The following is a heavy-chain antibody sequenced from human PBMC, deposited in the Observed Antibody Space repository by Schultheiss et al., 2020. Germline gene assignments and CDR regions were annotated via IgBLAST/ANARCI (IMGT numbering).Heavy chain of an antibody. CDR2: INHSGST. J-gene: IGHJ4*02. CDR1: GGSFSGYF. D-gene: IGHD5-18*01. CDR3: ARLSGYSYGYNFDY. Sequence: SETLSLTCAVYGGSFSGYFWSWIRQPPGKGLEWIGEINHSGSTNYNPSLKSRVTISVDTSKNQFSLKLSSVTAADTAVYYCARLSGYSYGYNFDYWGQGTLVTVSS. V-gene: IGHV4-34*01.